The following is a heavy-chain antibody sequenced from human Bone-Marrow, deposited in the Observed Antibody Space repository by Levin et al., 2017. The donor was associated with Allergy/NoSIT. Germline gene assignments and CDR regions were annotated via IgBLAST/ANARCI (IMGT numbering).Heavy chain of an antibody. CDR1: GFTFSNYD. V-gene: IGHV3-23*01. CDR2: INASGGSK. J-gene: IGHJ4*02. CDR3: AKKGDGGSDLWYFDH. D-gene: IGHD2-15*01. Sequence: QPGGSLRLSCEASGFTFSNYDMTWVRQAPGKGPEWVSTINASGGSKYYGDSVKGRFTISRDNSKNTVYVQMNSLRVEDTAIYYCAKKGDGGSDLWYFDHWGQGTLVTVSS.